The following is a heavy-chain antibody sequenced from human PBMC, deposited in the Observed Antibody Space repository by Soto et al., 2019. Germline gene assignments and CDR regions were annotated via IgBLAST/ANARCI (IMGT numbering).Heavy chain of an antibody. CDR3: ARGDYGDYEWSDY. CDR1: GFTLSDSS. Sequence: GGSLRLSCAASGFTLSDSSVNWVRQASGKGLEWVGRIASKTESEPTVYAASVKGRITVARDDSKNTVYLQMGSLKTEDTAVYYCARGDYGDYEWSDYWGQGTLVTVSS. J-gene: IGHJ4*02. V-gene: IGHV3-73*01. D-gene: IGHD4-17*01. CDR2: IASKTESEPT.